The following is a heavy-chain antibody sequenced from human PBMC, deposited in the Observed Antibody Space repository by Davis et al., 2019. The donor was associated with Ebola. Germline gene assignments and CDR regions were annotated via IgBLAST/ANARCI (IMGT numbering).Heavy chain of an antibody. D-gene: IGHD2-21*02. CDR3: AKDDRMVTPRGGCDY. CDR1: GFTFSSYS. Sequence: GESLKISCAASGFTFSSYSMNWVRQAPGKGLEWVSSISSSSSYIYYADSVKGRFTISRDNAKNSLYLQMNSLRAEDTAMYYCAKDDRMVTPRGGCDYWGQGTLVTVSS. J-gene: IGHJ4*02. V-gene: IGHV3-21*04. CDR2: ISSSSSYI.